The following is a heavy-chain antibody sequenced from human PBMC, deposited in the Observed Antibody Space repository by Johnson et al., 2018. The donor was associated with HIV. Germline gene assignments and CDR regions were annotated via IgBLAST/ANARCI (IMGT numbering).Heavy chain of an antibody. J-gene: IGHJ3*02. CDR3: GREVYAHDAFDI. V-gene: IGHV3-30*04. CDR2: ISYDGGNK. D-gene: IGHD2-8*01. CDR1: GFTVSSYS. Sequence: QVQLVESGGGVVQPGRSLRLSCAASGFTVSSYSMPWVRQAPGKGLEWVAVISYDGGNKYSADSVGGRFTISRDDSKKTLYLQMNSLGAEDTAVYYWGREVYAHDAFDIWGQGTMVTVSS.